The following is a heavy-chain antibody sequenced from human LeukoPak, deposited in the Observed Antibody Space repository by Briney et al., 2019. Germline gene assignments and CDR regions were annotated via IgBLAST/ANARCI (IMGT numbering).Heavy chain of an antibody. V-gene: IGHV3-7*03. D-gene: IGHD3-22*01. CDR3: ATPLDYYERSDSYQGGD. J-gene: IGHJ4*02. CDR2: IKHDGSEK. Sequence: GGSLRLSCAASGLTFSRHWMTWVRQAPGKGLEWVANIKHDGSEKNYVDSVKGRFTISRDNAKNSLYLQMNSLRAEDTAVYYCATPLDYYERSDSYQGGDWGQGTLVTVSS. CDR1: GLTFSRHW.